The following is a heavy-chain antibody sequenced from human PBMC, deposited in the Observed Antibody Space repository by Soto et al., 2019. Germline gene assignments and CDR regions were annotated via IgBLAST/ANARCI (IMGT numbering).Heavy chain of an antibody. V-gene: IGHV3-11*01. Sequence: GGSLRLSCAASGFTFSDYYMSWIRQAPGKGLEWVSYISSSGSTIYYADSVKGRFTISRDNAKNSLYLQMNSLRAEDTAVYYCAREEQYCSSTSCSDAFDIWGQGTMVTVSS. D-gene: IGHD2-2*01. CDR3: AREEQYCSSTSCSDAFDI. CDR1: GFTFSDYY. CDR2: ISSSGSTI. J-gene: IGHJ3*02.